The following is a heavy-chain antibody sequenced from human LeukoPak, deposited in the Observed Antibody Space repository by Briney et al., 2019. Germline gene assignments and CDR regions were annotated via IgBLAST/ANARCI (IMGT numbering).Heavy chain of an antibody. V-gene: IGHV3-9*01. Sequence: PGRSLRLSCAASGFTFDDYAMHWVRQAPGKGLEWVSGISWNSGSIGYADSVKGRFTISRDNAKNSLYLQMNSLGAEDTALYYCAKDISPRNSGSYSHFDYWGQGTLVTVSS. J-gene: IGHJ4*02. CDR3: AKDISPRNSGSYSHFDY. CDR2: ISWNSGSI. D-gene: IGHD1-26*01. CDR1: GFTFDDYA.